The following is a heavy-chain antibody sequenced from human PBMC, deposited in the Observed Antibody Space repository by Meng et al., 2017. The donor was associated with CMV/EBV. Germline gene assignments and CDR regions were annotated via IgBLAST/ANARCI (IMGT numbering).Heavy chain of an antibody. Sequence: SGFTFSSYSMSWVRQAPGKGLEWVASISRSSTYIFHADLLRGRFTISRDNAKNSLYLQMNSLRAEDTAIYYCARDWEVGDSGMDSFDYWGQGTLVTVSS. D-gene: IGHD5-18*01. CDR1: GFTFSSYS. CDR3: ARDWEVGDSGMDSFDY. CDR2: ISRSSTYI. J-gene: IGHJ4*02. V-gene: IGHV3-21*04.